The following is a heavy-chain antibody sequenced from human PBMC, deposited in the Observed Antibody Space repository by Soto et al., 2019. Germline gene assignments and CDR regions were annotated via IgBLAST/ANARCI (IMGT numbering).Heavy chain of an antibody. V-gene: IGHV3-72*01. D-gene: IGHD4-17*01. Sequence: EVQLVESGGGLVQPGGSLRLSCAASGFTLSDHYMDWVRQAPGKGLEWVGRTRNKANSYTTEYAASVKGRFTISRDDSKNSLYLQMNSLKTEGTAVYYCARYDYGDLDYWGQGTLVTVSS. CDR1: GFTLSDHY. CDR2: TRNKANSYTT. J-gene: IGHJ4*02. CDR3: ARYDYGDLDY.